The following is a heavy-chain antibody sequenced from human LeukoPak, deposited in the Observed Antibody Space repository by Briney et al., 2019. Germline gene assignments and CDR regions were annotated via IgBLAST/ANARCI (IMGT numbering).Heavy chain of an antibody. D-gene: IGHD2-21*01. CDR2: INHSGST. Sequence: PSETLSLTCTVSGGSISSSSYYWNWIRQPPGKGLEWIGEINHSGSTNYNPSLKSRVTISEDTSKNQFSLKLSSVTAADTAVYYCARGRALFDWGQGTLVTVSS. CDR1: GGSISSSSYY. J-gene: IGHJ4*02. V-gene: IGHV4-39*07. CDR3: ARGRALFD.